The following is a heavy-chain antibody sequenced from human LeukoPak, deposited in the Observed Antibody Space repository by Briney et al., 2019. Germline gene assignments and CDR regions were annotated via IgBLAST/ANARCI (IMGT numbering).Heavy chain of an antibody. J-gene: IGHJ4*02. CDR1: GFTFSSYA. CDR3: ANPPQWELALFDY. CDR2: ISYDGSNK. Sequence: PGGSLRLSCAASGFTFSSYAMHWVRQAPGKGLEWVAVISYDGSNKYYADSVKGRFTISRDNSKNTLYLQMNSLRAEDTAVYYCANPPQWELALFDYWGQGTLVTVSS. D-gene: IGHD1-26*01. V-gene: IGHV3-30-3*01.